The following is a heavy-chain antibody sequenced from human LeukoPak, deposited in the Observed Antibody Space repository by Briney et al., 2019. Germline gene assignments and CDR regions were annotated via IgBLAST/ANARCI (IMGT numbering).Heavy chain of an antibody. CDR3: ARGPYCSGGSCYSQYFDY. J-gene: IGHJ4*02. Sequence: GASAKVSCKTSGYTFTSYGISWVRQAPGQGLEWMGWISASYDDTKYAQKLQGRVSMATDTSTSTAYMDLRSLTSDDTAVYYCARGPYCSGGSCYSQYFDYWGQGTLVTVSS. CDR1: GYTFTSYG. V-gene: IGHV1-18*01. D-gene: IGHD2-15*01. CDR2: ISASYDDT.